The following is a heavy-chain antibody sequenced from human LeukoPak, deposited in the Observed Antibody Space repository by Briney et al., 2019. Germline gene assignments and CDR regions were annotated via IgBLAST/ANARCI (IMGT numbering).Heavy chain of an antibody. CDR2: IYYSGST. V-gene: IGHV4-59*01. Sequence: PSETLSLTCAVSGGSMSSYYWSWIRQPPGKGLEWIGYIYYSGSTNYNPSLKSRVTISVDTSKNQFSLKLNSVTAADTAVYYCARLRGNYFPDYWGQGTLFTVSS. D-gene: IGHD4-11*01. CDR1: GGSMSSYY. J-gene: IGHJ4*02. CDR3: ARLRGNYFPDY.